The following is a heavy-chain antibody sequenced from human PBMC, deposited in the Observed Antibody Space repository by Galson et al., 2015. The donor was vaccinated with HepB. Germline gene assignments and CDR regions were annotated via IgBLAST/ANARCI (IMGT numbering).Heavy chain of an antibody. V-gene: IGHV3-49*03. D-gene: IGHD3-16*01. Sequence: SLRLSCAASGFSFGDYAMTWFRQAPGKGLEWVGFIRSKGYGATTDYAASVGGRFTISRDDSRSIAYLQMNSLKTEDTAVYYCTRDEDYEYLWGSWFEYWGQGTLATVSS. CDR3: TRDEDYEYLWGSWFEY. CDR1: GFSFGDYA. CDR2: IRSKGYGATT. J-gene: IGHJ4*02.